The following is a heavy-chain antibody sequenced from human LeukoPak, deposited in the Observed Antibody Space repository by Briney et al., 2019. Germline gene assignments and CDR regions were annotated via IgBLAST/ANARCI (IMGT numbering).Heavy chain of an antibody. CDR1: GYSFTYYW. CDR2: IYPADSDT. Sequence: GESLKISCKGSGYSFTYYWIGWVRQMPGKGLEWMGIIYPADSDTRYSPSFQGQVTISADKSISPAYLQWSSLKASDTAMYYCARLLWSGITVAGTWSYWGQGTLVTVSS. V-gene: IGHV5-51*01. CDR3: ARLLWSGITVAGTWSY. D-gene: IGHD6-19*01. J-gene: IGHJ4*02.